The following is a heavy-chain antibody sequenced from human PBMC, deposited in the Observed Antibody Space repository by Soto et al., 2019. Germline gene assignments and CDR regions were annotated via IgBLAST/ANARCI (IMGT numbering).Heavy chain of an antibody. J-gene: IGHJ6*03. CDR2: INHSGST. CDR1: GGSFSGYY. CDR3: ARARLLGRYYYYMDV. Sequence: SETLSLTCAVYGGSFSGYYWSWIRQPPGKGLEWIGEINHSGSTNYNPSLKSRITISVDTSKNQFSLKLSSVTAADTAVYYCARARLLGRYYYYMDVWGKGTTVTVSS. V-gene: IGHV4-34*01. D-gene: IGHD7-27*01.